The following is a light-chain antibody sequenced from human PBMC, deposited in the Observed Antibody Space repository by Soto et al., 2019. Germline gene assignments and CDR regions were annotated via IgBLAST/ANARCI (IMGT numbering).Light chain of an antibody. CDR3: QLSLT. J-gene: IGKJ4*01. V-gene: IGKV1-5*03. CDR2: KAS. CDR1: QNISNW. Sequence: DIQMTQSPSTLSASVGDRVTITCRASQNISNWLAWYQQKPGKAPKLLISKASSLQSGVPSRFSGCGSGTEFTLTISSLQPDDFATYSCQLSLTFGGGTKVEIK.